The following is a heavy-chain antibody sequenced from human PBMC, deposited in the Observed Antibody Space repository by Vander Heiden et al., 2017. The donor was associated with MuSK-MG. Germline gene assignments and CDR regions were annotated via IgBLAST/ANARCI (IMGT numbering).Heavy chain of an antibody. CDR3: ARLGGDCSGGSCYSYYFDY. CDR1: GYSFTSYW. D-gene: IGHD2-15*01. CDR2: IYPGDSDT. Sequence: EVQLVQSGAEVKKPGESLKISCKGSGYSFTSYWIGWVRQMPGKGLEWMGIIYPGDSDTRYSPSFQGQVTISADKSISTAYLQWSSLKASDTAMYYCARLGGDCSGGSCYSYYFDYWGQGTLVTVSS. V-gene: IGHV5-51*01. J-gene: IGHJ4*02.